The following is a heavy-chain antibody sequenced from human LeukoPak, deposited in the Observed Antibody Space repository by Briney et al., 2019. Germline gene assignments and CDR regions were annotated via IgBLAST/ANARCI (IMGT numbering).Heavy chain of an antibody. V-gene: IGHV1-8*01. CDR2: TNPNSGNT. CDR3: ARLGSYSSSWSDNWFDP. CDR1: GYTFTSYD. D-gene: IGHD6-13*01. Sequence: ASVKVSCKASGYTFTSYDINWVRQATGQGLEWMGWTNPNSGNTGYAQKFQGRVTMTRNTSISTAYMELSSLRSEDTAVYYCARLGSYSSSWSDNWFDPWGQGTLVTVSS. J-gene: IGHJ5*02.